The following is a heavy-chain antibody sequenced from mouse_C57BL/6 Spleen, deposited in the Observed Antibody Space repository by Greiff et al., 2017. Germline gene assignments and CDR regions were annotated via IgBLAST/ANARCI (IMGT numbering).Heavy chain of an antibody. CDR1: GFTFSDFY. J-gene: IGHJ4*01. CDR2: SRNKANDYTT. D-gene: IGHD2-1*01. V-gene: IGHV7-1*01. CDR3: ARDAMYYYGNSFYAMDY. Sequence: EMKLVESGGGLVQSGRSLRLSCATSGFTFSDFYMEWVRQAPGKGLEWIAASRNKANDYTTEYSASVKGRFIVSRDTSQSILYLQMNALRAEDTAIYYCARDAMYYYGNSFYAMDYWGQGTSVTVSS.